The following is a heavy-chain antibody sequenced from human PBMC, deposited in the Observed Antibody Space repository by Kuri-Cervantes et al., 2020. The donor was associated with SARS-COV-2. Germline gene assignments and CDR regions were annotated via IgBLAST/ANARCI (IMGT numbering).Heavy chain of an antibody. CDR1: GCTFSSYA. J-gene: IGHJ4*02. CDR3: AKDLAHCGSYYNHWGFDY. Sequence: GGSLRLSCAASGCTFSSYAMSWVRQAPGKGLEWVSAISGSGGSTYYADSVKGRFTTSRDNSKNTLYLQMSSLRAEDTAVYYCAKDLAHCGSYYNHWGFDYWGQGTLVTVSS. CDR2: ISGSGGST. V-gene: IGHV3-23*01. D-gene: IGHD1-26*01.